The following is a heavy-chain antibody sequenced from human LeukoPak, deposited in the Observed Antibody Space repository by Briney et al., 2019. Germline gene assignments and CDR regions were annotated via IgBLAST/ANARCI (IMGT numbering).Heavy chain of an antibody. D-gene: IGHD3-10*01. V-gene: IGHV3-74*01. J-gene: IGHJ4*02. Sequence: GESLRLSCAASGFTSSDYWMHWVRQAPGKGLVWVSRIKTDGSSTSYADSVKGRFTISRDNAKNTLYLQMNSLRVEDTAVYYCGWGSGSRKDYWGQGTLVTVSS. CDR2: IKTDGSST. CDR3: GWGSGSRKDY. CDR1: GFTSSDYW.